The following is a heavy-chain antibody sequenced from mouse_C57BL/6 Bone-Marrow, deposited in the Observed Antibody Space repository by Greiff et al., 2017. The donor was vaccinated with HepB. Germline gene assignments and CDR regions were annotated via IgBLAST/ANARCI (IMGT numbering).Heavy chain of an antibody. J-gene: IGHJ1*03. CDR1: GFTFSNYW. Sequence: EVKVEESGGGLVQPGGSMKLSCVASGFTFSNYWMNWVRQSPEKGLEWVAQIRLKSDNYATHYAESVKGRFTISRDDSKSSVYLQMNNLRAEDTGNYYCTRGLRRRDWYFDVWGTGTTVTVSS. V-gene: IGHV6-3*01. CDR3: TRGLRRRDWYFDV. CDR2: IRLKSDNYAT. D-gene: IGHD2-4*01.